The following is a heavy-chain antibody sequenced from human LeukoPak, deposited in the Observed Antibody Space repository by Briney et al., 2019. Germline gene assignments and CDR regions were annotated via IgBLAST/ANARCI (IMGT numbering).Heavy chain of an antibody. J-gene: IGHJ6*02. V-gene: IGHV3-30*18. CDR3: AKVSRYSYNYYYCGMDV. D-gene: IGHD5-18*01. CDR1: GFTFSSYG. CDR2: ISYDGSNK. Sequence: GGSLRLSCAASGFTFSSYGMHWVRQAPGKGLEWVAVISYDGSNKYYADSVKGRFTISRDNSKNTLYLQMNSLRAEDTAVYYCAKVSRYSYNYYYCGMDVWGQGTTVTVSS.